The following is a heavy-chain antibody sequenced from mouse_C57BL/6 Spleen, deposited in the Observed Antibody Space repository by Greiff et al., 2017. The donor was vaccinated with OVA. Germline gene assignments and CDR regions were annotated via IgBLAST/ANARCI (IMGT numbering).Heavy chain of an antibody. J-gene: IGHJ4*01. CDR2: ISNGGGST. V-gene: IGHV5-12*01. Sequence: EVKLVESGGGLVQPGGSLKLSCAASGFTFSDYYMYWVRQTPEKRLEWVAYISNGGGSTYYPDTVKGRFTISRDNAKNTLYLQMSRLKSEDTAMYYCARPSTTVVSAMDYWGQGTSVTVSS. CDR3: ARPSTTVVSAMDY. CDR1: GFTFSDYY. D-gene: IGHD1-1*01.